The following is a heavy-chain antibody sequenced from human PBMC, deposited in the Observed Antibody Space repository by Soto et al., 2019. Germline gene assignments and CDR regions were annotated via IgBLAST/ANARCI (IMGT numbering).Heavy chain of an antibody. Sequence: QVQLVQSGAELKKPGASVKVSCKASGFTLTSSGISWVRQAPGQGLEWMGWINPNSGGTNYAQKFQGRVTMTRDTSISTAYMELSRLRSDDTAVYYCARAKSYSNLFDYWGQGTLVTVSS. D-gene: IGHD4-4*01. CDR3: ARAKSYSNLFDY. CDR1: GFTLTSSG. V-gene: IGHV1-2*02. J-gene: IGHJ4*02. CDR2: INPNSGGT.